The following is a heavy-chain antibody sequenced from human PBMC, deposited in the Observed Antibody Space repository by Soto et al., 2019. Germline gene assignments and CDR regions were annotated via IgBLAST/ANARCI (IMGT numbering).Heavy chain of an antibody. D-gene: IGHD3-16*02. CDR2: IKQDGSEK. CDR3: ARIMITFGGVIGLDYYGMDV. J-gene: IGHJ6*02. CDR1: GFTFSSYW. V-gene: IGHV3-7*05. Sequence: GSLRLSCAASGFTFSSYWMSWVRQAPGKGLEWVANIKQDGSEKYYVDSVKGRFTISRDNAKNSLYLQMNSLRAEDTAVYYCARIMITFGGVIGLDYYGMDVWGQGTTVTVSS.